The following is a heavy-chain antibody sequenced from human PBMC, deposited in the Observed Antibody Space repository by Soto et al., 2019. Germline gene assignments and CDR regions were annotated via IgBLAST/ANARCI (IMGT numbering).Heavy chain of an antibody. Sequence: ASVKVSCKASGYTFSGYYIHWVRQAPGQGLAWMGWINPNSGGTNFAQKFQGWVTLTRDSSISTAYMELSRLKSGDSAVYYCVRGQSPTKIQLWSPRYTMDVWGQGTTVTVSS. D-gene: IGHD5-18*01. V-gene: IGHV1-2*04. CDR1: GYTFSGYY. CDR3: VRGQSPTKIQLWSPRYTMDV. CDR2: INPNSGGT. J-gene: IGHJ6*02.